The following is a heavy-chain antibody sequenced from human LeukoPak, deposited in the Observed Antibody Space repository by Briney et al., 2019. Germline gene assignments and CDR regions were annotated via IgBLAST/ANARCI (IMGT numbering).Heavy chain of an antibody. Sequence: GSLRLSCAASGFTFSSYEMNWVRQAPGKGLEWVSYISSSVSTIYYADSVKGRFTISRDNAKNSLYLKMNSLRAEDTAVYYCASEPRSGLWFGPTGMDVWGKGTTVTISS. CDR2: ISSSVSTI. J-gene: IGHJ6*03. CDR1: GFTFSSYE. CDR3: ASEPRSGLWFGPTGMDV. D-gene: IGHD3-10*01. V-gene: IGHV3-48*03.